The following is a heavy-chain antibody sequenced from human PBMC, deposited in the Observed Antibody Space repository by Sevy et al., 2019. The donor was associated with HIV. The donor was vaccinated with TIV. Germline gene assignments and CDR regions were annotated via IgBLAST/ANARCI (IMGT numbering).Heavy chain of an antibody. D-gene: IGHD3-16*01. CDR3: ARDPHAVPHWGSFDS. CDR2: ISKEGTNK. J-gene: IGHJ4*02. CDR1: GFTFTRYA. V-gene: IGHV3-30-3*01. Sequence: GGSLRLSCEASGFTFTRYAFHWVRQAPGKGLEWVAVISKEGTNKYYIDSVKGRFTISRDNSRNTLFLQMERLRAEDKAMYFCARDPHAVPHWGSFDSWGQGTLVTVSS.